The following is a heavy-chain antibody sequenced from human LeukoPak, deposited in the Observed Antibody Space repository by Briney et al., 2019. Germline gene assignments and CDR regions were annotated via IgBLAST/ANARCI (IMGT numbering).Heavy chain of an antibody. Sequence: GRSLRISCAASGFSLKTRVMHWLRQAPGKGLEWVSGISFITNAVHYADSVKGRFTISRDNSKNTLYLQMNSLRADDTAVYYCAKDSLRTSFSVSWGQGILVTVSS. CDR2: ISFITNAV. D-gene: IGHD3-16*02. CDR3: AKDSLRTSFSVS. J-gene: IGHJ4*02. V-gene: IGHV3-30-3*01. CDR1: GFSLKTRV.